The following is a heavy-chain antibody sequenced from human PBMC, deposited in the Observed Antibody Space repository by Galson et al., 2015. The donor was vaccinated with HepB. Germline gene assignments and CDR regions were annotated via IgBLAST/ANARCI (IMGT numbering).Heavy chain of an antibody. Sequence: SLRLSCAASGFTFSDYGMNWVRQAPGKGLEWISYISSSSSNIYYADSVKGRFTISRDNAKNSLYLQMNSLRAEDTAVYYCARGYCTSTNCYRDYWGQGTLVTVSS. J-gene: IGHJ4*02. V-gene: IGHV3-48*01. D-gene: IGHD2-2*02. CDR2: ISSSSSNI. CDR1: GFTFSDYG. CDR3: ARGYCTSTNCYRDY.